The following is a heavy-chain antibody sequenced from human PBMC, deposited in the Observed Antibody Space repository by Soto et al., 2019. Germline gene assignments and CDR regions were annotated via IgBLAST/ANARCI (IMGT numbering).Heavy chain of an antibody. CDR1: GYTFTSYA. Sequence: QVQLVQSGAEEKKPGASVKVSCKASGYTFTSYAMHWVRQAPGQRLEWMGWINAGNGNTKYSQKFQGRVAXTXXTSASTAYMELSSLRSEDTAVYYCAVVGATHAFDIWGQGTMVTVSS. CDR3: AVVGATHAFDI. CDR2: INAGNGNT. J-gene: IGHJ3*02. D-gene: IGHD1-26*01. V-gene: IGHV1-3*05.